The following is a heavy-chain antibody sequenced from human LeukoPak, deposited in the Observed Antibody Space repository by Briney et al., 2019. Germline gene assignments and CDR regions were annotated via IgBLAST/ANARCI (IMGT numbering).Heavy chain of an antibody. V-gene: IGHV4-30-2*01. J-gene: IGHJ1*01. CDR3: AITPGPGNEFFHH. CDR2: IYHSGST. CDR1: GGSISSGGYS. Sequence: PSETLSLTCAVSGGSISSGGYSWSWIRQPPGKGLEWIGYIYHSGSTYYNPSLKSRVTISEDTSKNQFSLKLSSVTAADAAVYYCAITPGPGNEFFHHWGRGTLVTVSS. D-gene: IGHD1-14*01.